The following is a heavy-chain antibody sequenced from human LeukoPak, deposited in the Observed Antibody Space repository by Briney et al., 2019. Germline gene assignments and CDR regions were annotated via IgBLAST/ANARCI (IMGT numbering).Heavy chain of an antibody. V-gene: IGHV1-46*01. CDR1: GYSFIAYY. Sequence: ASVKVSCTASGYSFIAYYMHWVRQAPGQGLDWMGVINPSGGSTSYALKFQDRVTVSRDTSTSTVYMELSSLRSDDTAVYFCATSGSYHKYYFDYWGQGTLVTVSS. CDR2: INPSGGST. D-gene: IGHD1-26*01. CDR3: ATSGSYHKYYFDY. J-gene: IGHJ4*02.